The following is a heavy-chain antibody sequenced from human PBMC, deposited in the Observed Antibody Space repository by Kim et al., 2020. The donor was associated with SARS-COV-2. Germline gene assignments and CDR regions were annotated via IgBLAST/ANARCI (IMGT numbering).Heavy chain of an antibody. CDR2: IRDKGNSYPT. D-gene: IGHD3-16*01. CDR3: VRDYWALGGS. J-gene: IGHJ5*02. CDR1: GFTFSDQF. V-gene: IGHV3-72*01. Sequence: GGSLRLSCAASGFTFSDQFMDWVRQAPGKGLEVVARIRDKGNSYPTEYAASVRGRFTVSRGDSKNSLFLQMNSLTAEDTAVYYCVRDYWALGGSWGQGTLVTVSS.